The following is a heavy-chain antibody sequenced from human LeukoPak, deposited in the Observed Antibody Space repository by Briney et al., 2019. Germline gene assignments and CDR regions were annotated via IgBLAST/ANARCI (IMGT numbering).Heavy chain of an antibody. CDR3: AKTTRGAGCSSTACSFFDY. D-gene: IGHD2-2*01. CDR2: ISGSGGST. Sequence: PGGSLRLSCAASGFTFSSYAMSWVRQAPGKGLEWVSAISGSGGSTYYADSVKGRFTISRDNSKNTLYLQMNSLRAEDTAVYFCAKTTRGAGCSSTACSFFDYWGQGTLVTVSS. CDR1: GFTFSSYA. V-gene: IGHV3-23*01. J-gene: IGHJ4*02.